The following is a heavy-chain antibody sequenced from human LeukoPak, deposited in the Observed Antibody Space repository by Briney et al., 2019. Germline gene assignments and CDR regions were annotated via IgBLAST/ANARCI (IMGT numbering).Heavy chain of an antibody. D-gene: IGHD3-22*01. V-gene: IGHV3-48*02. CDR3: TAGDYDSSGYYE. CDR1: GFTFSSYS. J-gene: IGHJ4*02. Sequence: PGGSLRLSCAASGFTFSSYSMNWVRQAPGKGLEWVSYISSSSSTIYYADSVKGRFTISRDNAKNSLYLQMNSLRDEDTAVYYCTAGDYDSSGYYEWGRGTLVTVSS. CDR2: ISSSSSTI.